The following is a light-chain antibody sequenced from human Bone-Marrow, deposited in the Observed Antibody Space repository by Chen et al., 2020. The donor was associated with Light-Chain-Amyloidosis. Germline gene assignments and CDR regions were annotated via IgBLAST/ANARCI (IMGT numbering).Light chain of an antibody. Sequence: EIVLTPSPGTRSLSPGEGANLSCRASQTISSNYLTWYQQKFGQAPRLLIYGSSSRATGIPDRFTGSVSGTDFTLTINRLEPEDFAMYYCQQYGTSPLTFGGGTKVEIK. CDR1: QTISSNY. CDR3: QQYGTSPLT. V-gene: IGKV3-20*01. CDR2: GSS. J-gene: IGKJ4*01.